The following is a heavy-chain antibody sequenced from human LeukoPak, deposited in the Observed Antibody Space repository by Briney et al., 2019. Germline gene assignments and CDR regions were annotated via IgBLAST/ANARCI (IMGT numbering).Heavy chain of an antibody. CDR2: ISSNGGST. CDR1: GFTFSSYA. J-gene: IGHJ5*02. D-gene: IGHD1-26*01. CDR3: ARGRSGSYKKNWFDP. Sequence: GGSLRLSCAASGFTFSSYAMHWVRQAPGKGLEYVSAISSNGGSTYYANSVKGRFTISRDNSKNTLYLQMGSLRAEDMAVYYCARGRSGSYKKNWFDPWGQGTLVTVSS. V-gene: IGHV3-64*01.